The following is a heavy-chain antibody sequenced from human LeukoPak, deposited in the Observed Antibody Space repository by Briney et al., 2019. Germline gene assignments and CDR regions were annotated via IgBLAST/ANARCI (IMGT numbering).Heavy chain of an antibody. J-gene: IGHJ4*02. CDR1: GFAFSTYS. D-gene: IGHD5-12*01. CDR2: VSRSSRFI. Sequence: PGGSLRLSCAASGFAFSTYSMNWVRQAPGKGLEWVSSVSRSSRFIFYADSVQGRFTISRDDAKDSLFLQMNSLRAEDTAVYYCARVSDAFDYFFDSWGQGTLSPSPQ. V-gene: IGHV3-21*01. CDR3: ARVSDAFDYFFDS.